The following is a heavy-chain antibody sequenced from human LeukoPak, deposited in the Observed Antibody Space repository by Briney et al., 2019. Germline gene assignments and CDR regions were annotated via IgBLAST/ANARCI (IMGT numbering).Heavy chain of an antibody. V-gene: IGHV3-23*01. D-gene: IGHD6-19*01. CDR1: GFTFSSYA. CDR3: AKEAGYSSGWYDY. Sequence: GGSLRLSCAASGFTFSSYAMSWVRQAPGKGLEWVSGISGSGAGTYYADSVTGRFTVSRDNSKNTLYLQMNSLRAADTAAYYCAKEAGYSSGWYDYWGQEPWSPSPQ. CDR2: ISGSGAGT. J-gene: IGHJ5*01.